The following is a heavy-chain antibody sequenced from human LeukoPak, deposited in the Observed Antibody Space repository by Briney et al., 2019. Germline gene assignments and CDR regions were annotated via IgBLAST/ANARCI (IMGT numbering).Heavy chain of an antibody. J-gene: IGHJ3*02. CDR1: GDSMSGYY. CDR2: IYYSGSGST. V-gene: IGHV4-59*01. Sequence: SETLSLTCTVSGDSMSGYYWSWIRQPPGKGLEGIGYIYYSGSGSTYYHPSLKSRVTISVDTSKNQFSLKLTSMTAADTAVYYCVRGRDHPDIWGQGTMVTVSS. CDR3: VRGRDHPDI.